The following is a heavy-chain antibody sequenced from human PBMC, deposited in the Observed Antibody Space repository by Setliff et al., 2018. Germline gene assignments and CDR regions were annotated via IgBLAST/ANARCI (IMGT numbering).Heavy chain of an antibody. Sequence: SETLSLTCTVSGGSISSYYWSWIRQPPGKGLEWIGYIYYSGSTNYNPSLKSRVTISVDTSKNQFSLKLSSVTAADTAVYYCVRVEAGYCSSTSCYVVGAFDIWGQGTMVTVSS. J-gene: IGHJ3*02. CDR2: IYYSGST. D-gene: IGHD2-2*03. CDR3: VRVEAGYCSSTSCYVVGAFDI. V-gene: IGHV4-59*08. CDR1: GGSISSYY.